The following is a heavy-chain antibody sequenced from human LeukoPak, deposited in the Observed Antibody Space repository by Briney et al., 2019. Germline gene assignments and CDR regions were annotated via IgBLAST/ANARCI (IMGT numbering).Heavy chain of an antibody. CDR3: ARDLRGPAWTALDY. Sequence: PGGSLRLSCAASGFTFSSYEMNWVRQAPGKGLEWVSYISSSGSTIYYADSVKGRFTISRDNAKNSLYLQMNSLRAEDTAVYYCARDLRGPAWTALDYWGQGTLVTVSS. D-gene: IGHD3-10*01. CDR1: GFTFSSYE. V-gene: IGHV3-48*03. J-gene: IGHJ4*02. CDR2: ISSSGSTI.